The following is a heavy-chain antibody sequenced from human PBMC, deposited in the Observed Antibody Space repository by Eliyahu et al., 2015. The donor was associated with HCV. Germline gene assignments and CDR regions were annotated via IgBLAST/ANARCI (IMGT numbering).Heavy chain of an antibody. CDR1: GXSISTGRXF. CDR3: ARTGNWKVLYFDL. J-gene: IGHJ2*01. CDR2: IYTTGST. Sequence: QVQLQESGPGLVKPSQTLSLXCNXSGXSISTGRXFWSWIRQSAGEGLEWIGGIYTTGSTDYNPSLMSRVTLSLDASTNQFSLKLTSVTAADTAVYYCARTGNWKVLYFDLWGRGALVTVSS. D-gene: IGHD1-1*01. V-gene: IGHV4-61*02.